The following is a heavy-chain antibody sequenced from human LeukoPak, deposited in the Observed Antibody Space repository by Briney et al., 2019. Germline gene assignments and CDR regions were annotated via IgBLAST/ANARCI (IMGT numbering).Heavy chain of an antibody. CDR3: ASPRGYDSSGSYDY. Sequence: GASVKVSCKASGYTFSDYYMHWVRQAPGQGLEWVGWINPNSGGTSYAQKFQGRVTMTRDTSISTAYMELSRLRSDDTAVYYCASPRGYDSSGSYDYWGQGTLVTVSS. D-gene: IGHD3-22*01. J-gene: IGHJ4*02. V-gene: IGHV1-2*02. CDR1: GYTFSDYY. CDR2: INPNSGGT.